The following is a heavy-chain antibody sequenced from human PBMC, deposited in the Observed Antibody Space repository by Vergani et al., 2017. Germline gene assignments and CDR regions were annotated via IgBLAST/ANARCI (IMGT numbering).Heavy chain of an antibody. J-gene: IGHJ6*02. CDR3: ARHNDYGDYVAYYYYGMDV. Sequence: QVQLQESGPGLVKPSETLSLTCTVSGGSISSYYWSWIRQPAGKGLEWIGRIYTSGSTNYNPSLKSRVTMSVDTSKNQFSLKLSSVTAADTAVYYCARHNDYGDYVAYYYYGMDVWGQGTTVTVSS. D-gene: IGHD4-17*01. CDR1: GGSISSYY. CDR2: IYTSGST. V-gene: IGHV4-4*07.